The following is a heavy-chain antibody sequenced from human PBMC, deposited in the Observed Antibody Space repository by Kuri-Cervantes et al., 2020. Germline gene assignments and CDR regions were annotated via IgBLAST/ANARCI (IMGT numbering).Heavy chain of an antibody. CDR1: GFTFSDYY. J-gene: IGHJ6*03. Sequence: GGSLRLSCAASGFTFSDYYMSWIRQAPGKGLEWVSYISSSGSTIYYADSVKGRFTISRDNAKNSLYLQMNSLRAEDTAVYYCARVNDYYGSGSYYKVVVYYYMDVWGKGTTVTVSS. CDR2: ISSSGSTI. V-gene: IGHV3-11*01. CDR3: ARVNDYYGSGSYYKVVVYYYMDV. D-gene: IGHD3-10*01.